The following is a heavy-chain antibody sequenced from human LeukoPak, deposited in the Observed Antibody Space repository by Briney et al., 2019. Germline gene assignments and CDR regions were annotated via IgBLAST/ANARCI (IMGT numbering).Heavy chain of an antibody. CDR1: GYTFTNYY. CDR2: INPSGGSN. D-gene: IGHD6-19*01. V-gene: IGHV1-46*01. J-gene: IGHJ5*02. Sequence: ASVKVSCKASGYTFTNYYIHWMRQAPGQELEWMGIINPSGGSNSNAQNFQGRVTMTRDTSTSTVYMEMSSLRYEDTAVYYCARVGDSSNSWFDPWGQGTLVTVSS. CDR3: ARVGDSSNSWFDP.